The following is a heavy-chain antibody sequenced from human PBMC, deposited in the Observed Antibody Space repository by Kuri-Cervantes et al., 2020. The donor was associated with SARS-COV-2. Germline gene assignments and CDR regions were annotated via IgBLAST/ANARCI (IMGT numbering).Heavy chain of an antibody. J-gene: IGHJ3*02. CDR2: ITPFNGNT. Sequence: KISCKTSGYSFSSLGIHWVRQAPGQALEWMGWITPFNGNTNYAQRFQDRVTITRDRSMSTAYMELSSLRSDDTAMYYCARSGPGAISREDGACDIWGQGTMVTVSS. CDR1: GYSFSSLG. CDR3: ARSGPGAISREDGACDI. V-gene: IGHV1-45*01. D-gene: IGHD5-24*01.